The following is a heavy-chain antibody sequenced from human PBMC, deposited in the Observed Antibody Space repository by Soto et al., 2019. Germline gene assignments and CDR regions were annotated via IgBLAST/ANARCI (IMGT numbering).Heavy chain of an antibody. Sequence: PSETLSLTCTVSGGSISSYYWSWIRQPPGKGLEWIGYIYYSGSTNYNPSLKSRVTISVDTSKNQFSLKLSSVTAADTAVYYCARASVRGIAAAGTPNFDYWGQGTLVTVSS. J-gene: IGHJ4*02. D-gene: IGHD6-13*01. V-gene: IGHV4-59*01. CDR1: GGSISSYY. CDR3: ARASVRGIAAAGTPNFDY. CDR2: IYYSGST.